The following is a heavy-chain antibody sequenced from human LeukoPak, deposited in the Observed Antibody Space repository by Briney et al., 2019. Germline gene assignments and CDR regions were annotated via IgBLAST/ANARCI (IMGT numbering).Heavy chain of an antibody. CDR3: ATWNNSNWYGFFDL. D-gene: IGHD6-13*01. CDR2: IYASGDT. J-gene: IGHJ4*02. Sequence: SETLSLACSVSGGSIKDYFWTWIRQSAGKGLEWIGRIYASGDTNYNPSLKSRVGMSVDTSKNQFSLRLRSVTAADTAVYYCATWNNSNWYGFFDLWGQGALVTVSS. CDR1: GGSIKDYF. V-gene: IGHV4-4*07.